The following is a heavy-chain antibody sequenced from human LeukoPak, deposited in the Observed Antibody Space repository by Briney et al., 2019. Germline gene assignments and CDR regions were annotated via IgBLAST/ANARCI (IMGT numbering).Heavy chain of an antibody. D-gene: IGHD2-2*01. V-gene: IGHV4-31*03. CDR1: GGSISSGGHY. CDR2: IYYSGST. Sequence: SETLSLTCTVSGGSISSGGHYWSWIRQHPGKGLEWIGYIYYSGSTYYNPSLKSRVTISVDTSKNQFSLKLSSVTAADTAVYYCARGLYCSSASCYLHRWFDPWGQGTLVTVSS. J-gene: IGHJ5*02. CDR3: ARGLYCSSASCYLHRWFDP.